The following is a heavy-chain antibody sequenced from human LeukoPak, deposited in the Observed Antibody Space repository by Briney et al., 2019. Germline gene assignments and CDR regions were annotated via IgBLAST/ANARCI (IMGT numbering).Heavy chain of an antibody. CDR1: GFTFSSYG. Sequence: GGSLRLSCAASGFTFSSYGMSWVRQAPGKGLEWVSAISGSGGSTYYADSVKGRFTISRDNSKNTLYLQMNSLRADDTAVYYCARDSSMLRGPLVIYYFDFWGQGTLVTVSS. CDR2: ISGSGGST. CDR3: ARDSSMLRGPLVIYYFDF. V-gene: IGHV3-23*01. J-gene: IGHJ4*02. D-gene: IGHD3-10*01.